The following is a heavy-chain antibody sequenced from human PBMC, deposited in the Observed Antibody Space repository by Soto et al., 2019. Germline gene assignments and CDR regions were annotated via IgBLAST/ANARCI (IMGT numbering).Heavy chain of an antibody. CDR2: IYYSGST. CDR1: GGSISSYY. V-gene: IGHV4-59*12. CDR3: ARERHNIVVVTGLRRRSWFDP. Sequence: NPSETLSLTCTVSGGSISSYYWSWIRQPPGKGLERIGYIYYSGSTNYNPSLKSRVTISVDTSKNQFSLKLSSVTAADTAVYYCARERHNIVVVTGLRRRSWFDPWGQGTLVTVSS. J-gene: IGHJ5*02. D-gene: IGHD2-21*02.